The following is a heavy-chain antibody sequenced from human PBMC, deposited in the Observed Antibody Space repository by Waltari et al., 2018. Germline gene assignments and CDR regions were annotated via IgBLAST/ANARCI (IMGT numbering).Heavy chain of an antibody. CDR3: AKRIVGGPFDV. Sequence: QVRLVQSGAEVRKPGSSVRVSCEASGGSFGPYAITWVRQAPGQGLEWMAGIIPIYGTPNYAQKFQGRVTIAADASTRTAYMDLSSLRSDDTAVYYCAKRIVGGPFDVWGQGTVVTVSS. V-gene: IGHV1-69*13. J-gene: IGHJ3*01. CDR1: GGSFGPYA. D-gene: IGHD1-26*01. CDR2: IIPIYGTP.